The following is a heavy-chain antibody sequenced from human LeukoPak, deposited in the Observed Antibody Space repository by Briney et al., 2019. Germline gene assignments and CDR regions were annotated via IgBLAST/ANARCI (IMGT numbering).Heavy chain of an antibody. J-gene: IGHJ4*02. CDR2: IRYDGSNK. CDR1: GFTFSSYG. D-gene: IGHD3-22*01. Sequence: PGGSLRLSCAASGFTFSSYGMHWVRQAPGKGLEWVAFIRYDGSNKYYADSVKGRFTISRDNSKNTLYLQMNSLRAEDTAVYYCARDGSDSAGYYYALWGQGTLVTVSS. V-gene: IGHV3-30*02. CDR3: ARDGSDSAGYYYAL.